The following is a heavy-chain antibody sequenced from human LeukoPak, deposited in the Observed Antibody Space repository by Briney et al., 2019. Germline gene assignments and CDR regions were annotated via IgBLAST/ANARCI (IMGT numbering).Heavy chain of an antibody. V-gene: IGHV3-21*01. J-gene: IGHJ4*02. CDR2: ITSSSTYI. Sequence: GGSLRLFCAASGFTFSSYSMNWVRQAPGKGLEWVSSITSSSTYIYFADSVKGRFTISRDNAKNSLYLQMNSLRAEDTAVYYCARAGVVDFTNYGSATFDYWGQGTLVTVSS. CDR1: GFTFSSYS. CDR3: ARAGVVDFTNYGSATFDY. D-gene: IGHD4-11*01.